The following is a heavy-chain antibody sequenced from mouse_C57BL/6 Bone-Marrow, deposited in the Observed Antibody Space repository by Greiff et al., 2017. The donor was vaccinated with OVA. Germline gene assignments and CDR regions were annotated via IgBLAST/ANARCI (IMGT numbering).Heavy chain of an antibody. CDR1: GFSLTSYC. D-gene: IGHD1-1*01. V-gene: IGHV2-2*01. J-gene: IGHJ1*03. Sequence: VQLVESGPGLVQPSQSLSITCTVSGFSLTSYCVHWVRQSPGKGLAWLGVLWSGGSTAYNAAFISRLSISKDNSKSQVFLKMNSLQTDDTARYYCARKDYYGSSYDWYFDVWGTGTTVTVSS. CDR2: LWSGGST. CDR3: ARKDYYGSSYDWYFDV.